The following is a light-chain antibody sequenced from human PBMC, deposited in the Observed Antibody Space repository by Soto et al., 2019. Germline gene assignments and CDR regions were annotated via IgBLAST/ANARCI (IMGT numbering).Light chain of an antibody. CDR2: EGT. V-gene: IGLV2-23*01. Sequence: ALTQPASVSASPGQLITIPCTGTSSDVGSYNLVSWFQQHPGKVPKLLIYEGTKRPSGLSDRFSGSKSGTTASLTISGLQAEDEAHYYCYSYAGENLYVFGTGTKVTVL. CDR3: YSYAGENLYV. CDR1: SSDVGSYNL. J-gene: IGLJ1*01.